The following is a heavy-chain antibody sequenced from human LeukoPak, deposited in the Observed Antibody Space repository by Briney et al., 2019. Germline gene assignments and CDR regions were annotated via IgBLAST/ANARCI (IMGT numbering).Heavy chain of an antibody. J-gene: IGHJ3*02. V-gene: IGHV4-38-2*02. CDR3: ARDLAIFGVVRSFDI. Sequence: SETLSLTCTVSGYSISSGYYWGWIRQPPGKGLEWIGSIYHSGSTYYNPSLKSRVTISVDTSKNQFSLKLSSVTAADTAVYYCARDLAIFGVVRSFDIWGQGTMVTVSS. D-gene: IGHD3-3*01. CDR2: IYHSGST. CDR1: GYSISSGYY.